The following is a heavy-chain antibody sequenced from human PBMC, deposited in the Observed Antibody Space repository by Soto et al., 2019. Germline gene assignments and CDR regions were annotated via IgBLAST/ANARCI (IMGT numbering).Heavy chain of an antibody. CDR2: VFGNGAGTP. CDR3: ARDLPHYGGRRSPPTGDFED. CDR1: GGSFTGDY. J-gene: IGHJ4*02. D-gene: IGHD3-10*01. Sequence: PSETLSLTCSVSGGSFTGDYWSWIRQPAGKGLQWIGRVFGNGAGTPIYNSLLKSRARMSADPSKRQFSLTLTSVTAADTAVYYCARDLPHYGGRRSPPTGDFEDWGQGIMVTVSS. V-gene: IGHV4-4*07.